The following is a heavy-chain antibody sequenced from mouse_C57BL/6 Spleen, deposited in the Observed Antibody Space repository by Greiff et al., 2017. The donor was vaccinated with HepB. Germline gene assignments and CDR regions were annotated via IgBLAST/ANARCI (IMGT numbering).Heavy chain of an antibody. CDR3: ARRSYYYGSSYGNWYFDV. V-gene: IGHV1-78*01. CDR2: IYPRDGST. CDR1: GYTFTDHT. D-gene: IGHD1-1*01. J-gene: IGHJ1*03. Sequence: QVQLQQSDAELVKPGASVKISCKVSGYTFTDHTIHWMKQRPEQGLEWIGYIYPRDGSTKYNEKFKGKATLTADKSSSTAYMQLNSLTSEDSAVYFCARRSYYYGSSYGNWYFDVWGTGTTVTVSS.